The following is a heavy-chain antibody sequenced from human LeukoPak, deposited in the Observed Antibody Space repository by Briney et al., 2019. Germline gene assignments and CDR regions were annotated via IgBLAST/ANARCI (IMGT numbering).Heavy chain of an antibody. CDR1: GFTFSTYP. Sequence: PGNSLRLSCAASGFTFSTYPMHWVRQAPGKGLEWVAVVADDGKDKHYVESVKGRFTISRDNSKNTLYLQMNSLRVEDTAVYYCAKDRGITIFGVVITQPLDYWGQGTLVTVSS. CDR2: VADDGKDK. J-gene: IGHJ4*02. V-gene: IGHV3-30*04. CDR3: AKDRGITIFGVVITQPLDY. D-gene: IGHD3-3*01.